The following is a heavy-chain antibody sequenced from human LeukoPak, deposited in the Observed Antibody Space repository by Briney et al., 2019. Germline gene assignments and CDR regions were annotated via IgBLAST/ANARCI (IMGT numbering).Heavy chain of an antibody. CDR2: ISGSGGST. CDR1: GGTFSSYA. D-gene: IGHD6-19*01. V-gene: IGHV3-23*01. Sequence: SCKASGGTFSSYAMSWVRQAPGKGLEWVSAISGSGGSTYYADSVKGRFTISRDNSKNTLYLQMNSLRAEDTAVYYCAKDGAGTVNYYYGMDVWGQGTTVTVSS. CDR3: AKDGAGTVNYYYGMDV. J-gene: IGHJ6*02.